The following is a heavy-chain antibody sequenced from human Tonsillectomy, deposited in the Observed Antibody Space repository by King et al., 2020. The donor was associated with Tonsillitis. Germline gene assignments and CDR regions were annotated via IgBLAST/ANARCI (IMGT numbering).Heavy chain of an antibody. V-gene: IGHV3-49*03. CDR1: GFAFGDFA. CDR2: IRNETFGGTT. D-gene: IGHD6-13*01. J-gene: IGHJ4*02. CDR3: ARVDYKRTWYYFDY. Sequence: VQLVESGGGLVQPGRSLRLSCTSSGFAFGDFAMSWFRQAPGKGLEWVGFIRNETFGGTTEYAASLKGRFSISREDSKTIAYLQVNNLKIEDTAVYYCARVDYKRTWYYFDYGGQGTLVTVSS.